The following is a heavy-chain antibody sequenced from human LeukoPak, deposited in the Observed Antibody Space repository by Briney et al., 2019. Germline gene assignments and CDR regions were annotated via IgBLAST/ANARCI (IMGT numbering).Heavy chain of an antibody. D-gene: IGHD5-24*01. CDR1: GDSVSSNSAA. CDR3: ARGDVYNDC. Sequence: SQTLSLTCAISGDSVSSNSAAWSWIRQSPSRGLEWLGRTYYRSRWYNDYAVSVKSRITIDPDTSKNQFSLQLNSVTPEDTAVYYCARGDVYNDCWGQGTLVTVSS. V-gene: IGHV6-1*01. CDR2: TYYRSRWYN. J-gene: IGHJ4*02.